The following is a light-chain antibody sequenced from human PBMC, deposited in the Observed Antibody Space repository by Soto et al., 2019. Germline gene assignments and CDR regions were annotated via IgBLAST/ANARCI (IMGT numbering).Light chain of an antibody. CDR3: HQYSSSTKT. CDR2: GAS. J-gene: IGKJ1*01. CDR1: QSVSNNY. Sequence: EIVLTPSPGTLSLSPGERATLSCRASQSVSNNYLAWYQQQPGQAPRLLIYGASNRATGIPDRFSGSGSGTDFTLTISRLEPEDFAVYYCHQYSSSTKTFGQGTKVDIK. V-gene: IGKV3-20*01.